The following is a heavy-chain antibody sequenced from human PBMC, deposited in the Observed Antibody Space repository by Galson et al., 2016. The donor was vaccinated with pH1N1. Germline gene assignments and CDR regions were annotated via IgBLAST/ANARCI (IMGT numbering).Heavy chain of an antibody. J-gene: IGHJ6*02. Sequence: SVKVSCKASGGTISEYAISWVRQAPGQGLEWVGGIIPIFGTPNYAQNFRGRLKITADKSTSTVYLEKKSLTPDDTAVYYCARGRVPIFGVIKYYGMDVWGQGTTVTVSS. D-gene: IGHD3-3*01. CDR2: IIPIFGTP. CDR1: GGTISEYA. V-gene: IGHV1-69*06. CDR3: ARGRVPIFGVIKYYGMDV.